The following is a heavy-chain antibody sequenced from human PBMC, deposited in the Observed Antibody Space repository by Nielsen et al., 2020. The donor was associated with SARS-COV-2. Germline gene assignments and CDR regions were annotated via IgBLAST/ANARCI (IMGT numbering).Heavy chain of an antibody. CDR3: ARNGIRLRTYYYSGLDV. Sequence: ASVKVSCKASGYTFTNYAIHWVRQAPGQGLEWMGWINSANGNIEFSQKFQGRVTSSTDTSANTIYMELSSLRSEDTAVYYCARNGIRLRTYYYSGLDVWGQGTTVTVSS. CDR2: INSANGNI. CDR1: GYTFTNYA. J-gene: IGHJ6*02. V-gene: IGHV1-3*01. D-gene: IGHD4-17*01.